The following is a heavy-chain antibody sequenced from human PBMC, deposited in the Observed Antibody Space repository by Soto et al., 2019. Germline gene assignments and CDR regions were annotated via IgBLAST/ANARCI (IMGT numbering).Heavy chain of an antibody. CDR2: INSNRGAT. J-gene: IGHJ4*02. CDR3: ARDRGENSGYD. CDR1: GYSFTAYY. Sequence: GASVKVSCKASGYSFTAYYIHWVRQAPGQGLEWMGWINSNRGATKSAPKFQGRVTMTRDTSVNTAYMELNWLTSDDTAVYFCARDRGENSGYDWGQGTLVTVSS. V-gene: IGHV1-2*02. D-gene: IGHD5-12*01.